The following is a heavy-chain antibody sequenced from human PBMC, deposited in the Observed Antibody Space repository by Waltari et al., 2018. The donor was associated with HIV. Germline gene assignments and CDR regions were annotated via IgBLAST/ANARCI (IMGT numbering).Heavy chain of an antibody. D-gene: IGHD1-7*01. Sequence: EVQLVESGGGLVQPGGSLRLSCAASGFTFSSYDMHWVRQATGKGLEWVSAIGTAGDTYYPGSVKGRFTISRENAKNSLYLQMNSLRAGDTAVYYCARGRTTGYYYYYGMDVWGQGTTVTASS. CDR1: GFTFSSYD. CDR3: ARGRTTGYYYYYGMDV. V-gene: IGHV3-13*01. CDR2: IGTAGDT. J-gene: IGHJ6*02.